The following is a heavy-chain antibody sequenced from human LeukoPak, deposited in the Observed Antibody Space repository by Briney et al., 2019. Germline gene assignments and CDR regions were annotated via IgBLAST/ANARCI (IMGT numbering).Heavy chain of an antibody. CDR3: AKDRSIVVVVAAEG. V-gene: IGHV3-30-3*01. J-gene: IGHJ4*02. CDR2: ISYDGSNK. CDR1: GFTFSSYA. Sequence: GRSLRLSCAASGFTFSSYAMHWVRQAPGKGLESVAVISYDGSNKYYAASVTGWFTISRDNSKNTLYLQMNSLRAEDTAVYYCAKDRSIVVVVAAEGWGQGTLVTVSS. D-gene: IGHD2-15*01.